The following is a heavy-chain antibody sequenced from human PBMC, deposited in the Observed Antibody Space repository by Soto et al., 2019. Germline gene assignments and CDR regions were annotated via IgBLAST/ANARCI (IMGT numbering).Heavy chain of an antibody. CDR1: GYTFTSYD. J-gene: IGHJ6*03. D-gene: IGHD2-2*01. CDR3: ARDSGYQLHNYYYYYMDV. CDR2: MNPNSGNT. Sequence: VASVKVSCKASGYTFTSYDINWVRQATGQGLEWMGWMNPNSGNTGYAQKFQGRVTMTRNTSISTAYMELSSLRSEDTAVYYCARDSGYQLHNYYYYYMDVWGKGTTVTVSS. V-gene: IGHV1-8*01.